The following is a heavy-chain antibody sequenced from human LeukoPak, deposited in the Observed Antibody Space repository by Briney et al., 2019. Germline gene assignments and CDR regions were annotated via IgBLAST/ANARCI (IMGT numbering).Heavy chain of an antibody. CDR2: IYYSGST. V-gene: IGHV4-39*07. CDR1: GGSISSSSYY. J-gene: IGHJ4*02. CDR3: ARNNWNFPFDY. D-gene: IGHD1-7*01. Sequence: PSETLSLTCTVSGGSISSSSYYWGWIRQPPGKGLEWIGSIYYSGSTYYNPSLKSRVTISVDTSKNQFSLKLSSVTAADTAVYYCARNNWNFPFDYWGQGTLVTVSS.